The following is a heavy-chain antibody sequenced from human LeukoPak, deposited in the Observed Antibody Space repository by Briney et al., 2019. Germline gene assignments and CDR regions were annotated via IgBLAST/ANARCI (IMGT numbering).Heavy chain of an antibody. CDR2: ISSSGSTI. CDR1: GFTFSSYE. V-gene: IGHV3-48*03. D-gene: IGHD3-3*01. Sequence: HPGGSLRLSCAASGFTFSSYEMNWVRQAPGKGLEWVSYISSSGSTIYYADSVKGRFTISIDNAKNSLYLQMNSLRAEDTAVYYCARAPYTIFGAMDVWGKGTTVTVSS. J-gene: IGHJ6*03. CDR3: ARAPYTIFGAMDV.